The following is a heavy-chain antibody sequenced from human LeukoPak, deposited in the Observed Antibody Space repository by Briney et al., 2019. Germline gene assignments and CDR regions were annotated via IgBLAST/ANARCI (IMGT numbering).Heavy chain of an antibody. CDR3: ASGPGYSSGIYYYYYYMDV. CDR2: INTNTGNP. D-gene: IGHD6-19*01. CDR1: GYTFTSYA. J-gene: IGHJ6*03. V-gene: IGHV7-4-1*02. Sequence: ASVKVSCKASGYTFTSYAMNWVRQAPGQGLEWMGWINTNTGNPTYAQGFTGRFVSSLDTSVSTAYLQISSLKAEDTAVYYCASGPGYSSGIYYYYYYMDVWGKGTTVTVSS.